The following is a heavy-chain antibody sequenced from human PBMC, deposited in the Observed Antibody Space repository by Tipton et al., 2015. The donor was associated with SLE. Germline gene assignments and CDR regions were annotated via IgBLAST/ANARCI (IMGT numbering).Heavy chain of an antibody. CDR2: IYHSGST. V-gene: IGHV4-30-2*03. CDR1: GGSISSGGYS. J-gene: IGHJ4*02. D-gene: IGHD1-26*01. Sequence: TLSLTCAVSGGSISSGGYSWSWIRQPPGKGLEWIGSIYHSGSTYYNPSLKSRITISVDTSKKQFTLKVSSVTAADTAIYYCARGEIPGGTFDYWGQGTLVTVSS. CDR3: ARGEIPGGTFDY.